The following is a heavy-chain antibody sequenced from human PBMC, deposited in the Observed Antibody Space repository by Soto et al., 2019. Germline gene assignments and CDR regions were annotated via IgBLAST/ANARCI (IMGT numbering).Heavy chain of an antibody. CDR3: ARHGGYCSSTSCYYYYYMDV. CDR1: GGSISSSSYY. V-gene: IGHV4-39*01. D-gene: IGHD2-2*01. J-gene: IGHJ6*03. Sequence: PSETLSLTCTVSGGSISSSSYYWGWIRQPPGKGLEWIGSIYYSGSTYYNPSLKSRVTISVDTSKNQFSLKLSSVTAADTAVYYCARHGGYCSSTSCYYYYYMDVWGKGTTVTVSS. CDR2: IYYSGST.